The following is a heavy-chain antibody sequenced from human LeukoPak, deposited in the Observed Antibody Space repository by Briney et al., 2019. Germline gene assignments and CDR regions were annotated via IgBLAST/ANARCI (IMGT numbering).Heavy chain of an antibody. CDR3: VKAKVGASFDS. V-gene: IGHV3-64D*06. J-gene: IGHJ4*02. D-gene: IGHD1-26*01. CDR2: INNNGGAT. CDR1: GFTFSSYS. Sequence: GLSLRLSCSASGFTFSSYSMDWVRQAPGKGPEYVSGINNNGGATQYVDSVKGRFTISRDNSKNTVYLQMSSLRPEDTAVYYCVKAKVGASFDSWGQGTLVTVSS.